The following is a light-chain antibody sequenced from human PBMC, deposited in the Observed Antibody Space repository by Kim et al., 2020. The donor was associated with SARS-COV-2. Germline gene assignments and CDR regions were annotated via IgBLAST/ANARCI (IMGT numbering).Light chain of an antibody. CDR2: GAS. Sequence: LPPGESATLSCRASQTVSSSYLAWYQQKPGQAPRLLIYGASSRATGIPDRFSGSGSGTDFTLTISRLEPEDFAVYYCQQYGSSPRTFGQGTKLEI. CDR3: QQYGSSPRT. CDR1: QTVSSSY. J-gene: IGKJ2*02. V-gene: IGKV3-20*01.